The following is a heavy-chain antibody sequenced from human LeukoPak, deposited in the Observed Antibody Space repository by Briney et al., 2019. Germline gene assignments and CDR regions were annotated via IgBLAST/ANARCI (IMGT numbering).Heavy chain of an antibody. D-gene: IGHD1-26*01. CDR2: IYSGGST. Sequence: GGSLRLSCAASGFTVSSNYMSWVRQAPGKGLEWVSVIYSGGSTYYADSVKGRFTISRDNSKNTLYLQMSSLRAEDTAVYYCASIVGATTPDVWGQGTTVTVSS. J-gene: IGHJ6*02. CDR1: GFTVSSNY. V-gene: IGHV3-66*01. CDR3: ASIVGATTPDV.